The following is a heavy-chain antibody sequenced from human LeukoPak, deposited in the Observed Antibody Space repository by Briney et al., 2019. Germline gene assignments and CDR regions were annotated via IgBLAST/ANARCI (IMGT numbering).Heavy chain of an antibody. CDR2: ITPGGSNM. V-gene: IGHV3-21*01. CDR3: ASLYDSSGYYPLDY. D-gene: IGHD3-22*01. J-gene: IGHJ4*02. Sequence: GGSLRLSCAASGFTFSTSNMNWVRQTPEKGLEWVSTITPGGSNMYYHDSVKGRFTISRDNAKNSLYLQMNSLRAEDTAVYYCASLYDSSGYYPLDYWGQGALVTASS. CDR1: GFTFSTSN.